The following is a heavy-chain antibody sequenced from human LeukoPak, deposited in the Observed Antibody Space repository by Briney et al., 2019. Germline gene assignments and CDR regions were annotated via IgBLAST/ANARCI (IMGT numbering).Heavy chain of an antibody. V-gene: IGHV4-34*01. CDR3: ASRRITIFGVVISDY. CDR2: INHSGST. Sequence: SETLSLTCAVYGGSFSGYYWSWIRKPPGKGLEWIGEINHSGSTNYNPSLKSRVTISVDTSKNQFSLKLSSVTAADTAVYYCASRRITIFGVVISDYWGQGTLVTVSS. D-gene: IGHD3-3*01. J-gene: IGHJ4*02. CDR1: GGSFSGYY.